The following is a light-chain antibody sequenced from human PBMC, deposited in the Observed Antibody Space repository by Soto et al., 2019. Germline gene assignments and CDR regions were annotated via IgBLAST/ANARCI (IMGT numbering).Light chain of an antibody. CDR1: QDIADY. J-gene: IGKJ1*01. Sequence: DIQMTQSPSPLSASVGDRVTITCRASQDIADYLAWYQQRPGQAPKLLIYAASTLQSGVPSRFSGSGSGTDFTLTIRSLQPEDVAPYYCQRYNSPPWTFGQGTTVEIK. CDR3: QRYNSPPWT. CDR2: AAS. V-gene: IGKV1-27*01.